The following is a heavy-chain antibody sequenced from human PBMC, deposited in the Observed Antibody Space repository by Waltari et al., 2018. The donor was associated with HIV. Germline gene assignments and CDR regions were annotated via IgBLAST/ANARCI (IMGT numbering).Heavy chain of an antibody. CDR1: GYTFTSYY. V-gene: IGHV1-46*01. CDR3: AREKSAPRYHIAAAGHNCFDP. D-gene: IGHD6-13*01. CDR2: INPRGSTT. J-gene: IGHJ5*02. Sequence: QVQLVQSGAEVKKPGASVKVSCKASGYTFTSYYMHWVRQAPGQGLEWMGIINPRGSTTSYAQKFQGRVTMTKDTSTSTVYMECSSLRSEDTAVYYCAREKSAPRYHIAAAGHNCFDPWGQGTLVTVSS.